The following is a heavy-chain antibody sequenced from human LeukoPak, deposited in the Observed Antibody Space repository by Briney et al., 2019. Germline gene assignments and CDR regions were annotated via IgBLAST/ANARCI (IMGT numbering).Heavy chain of an antibody. D-gene: IGHD1-26*01. CDR2: IYSGGST. CDR1: GLTVSTNY. CDR3: AREVVGAYYFDY. V-gene: IGHV3-66*02. J-gene: IGHJ4*02. Sequence: GGFLRLSCAASGLTVSTNYMSWVRQAPGKGLEWVSVIYSGGSTYYADSVKGRFTISRDNSKNTLYLQVNSLRAEDTAVYYCAREVVGAYYFDYWGQGTLVTVSS.